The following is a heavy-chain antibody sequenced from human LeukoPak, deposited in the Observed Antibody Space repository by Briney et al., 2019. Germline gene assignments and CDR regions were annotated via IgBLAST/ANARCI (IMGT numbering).Heavy chain of an antibody. CDR2: ISGSGGST. D-gene: IGHD6-13*01. V-gene: IGHV3-23*01. Sequence: GGSLRLSCAASGFTFSSYAMSWVRQAPGKGLGWVSAISGSGGSTYYADSVKGRFTISRDNSKNTLYLQMNSLRAEDTAVYYCAKDSPIAAATPQNWFDPWGQGTLVTVSS. CDR1: GFTFSSYA. J-gene: IGHJ5*02. CDR3: AKDSPIAAATPQNWFDP.